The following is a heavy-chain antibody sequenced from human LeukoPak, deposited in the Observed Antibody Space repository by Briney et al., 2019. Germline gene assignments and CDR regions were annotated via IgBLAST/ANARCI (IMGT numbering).Heavy chain of an antibody. Sequence: GGSLRPSCAASGFTFSSYAMSWVRQAPGKGLEWVSAISGSGGSTYYADSVKGRFTISRDNSKNTLYLQMNSLRAEDTAVYYCAKVPSPFGVVRYFDYWGQGTLVTVSS. D-gene: IGHD3-3*01. V-gene: IGHV3-23*01. CDR3: AKVPSPFGVVRYFDY. CDR1: GFTFSSYA. J-gene: IGHJ4*02. CDR2: ISGSGGST.